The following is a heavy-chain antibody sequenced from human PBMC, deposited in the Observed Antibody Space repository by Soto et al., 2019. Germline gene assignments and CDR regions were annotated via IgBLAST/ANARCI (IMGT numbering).Heavy chain of an antibody. CDR1: GFTFSSYA. CDR3: ARGGGPAMARTVLDY. D-gene: IGHD5-18*01. CDR2: ISYDGSNK. J-gene: IGHJ4*02. V-gene: IGHV3-30-3*01. Sequence: GGSLRLSCAASGFTFSSYAMHWVRQAPGKGLEWVAVISYDGSNKYYADSVKGRFTISRDNSKNTLYLQMNSLRAEDTAVYYCARGGGPAMARTVLDYWGQGTLVTVSS.